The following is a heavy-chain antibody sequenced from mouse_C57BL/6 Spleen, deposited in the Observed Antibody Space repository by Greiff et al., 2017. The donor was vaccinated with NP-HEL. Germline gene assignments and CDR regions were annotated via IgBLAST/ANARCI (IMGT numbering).Heavy chain of an antibody. CDR1: GYTFTSYW. CDR3: ARYSNSCDY. J-gene: IGHJ2*01. Sequence: VQLQQPGAELVKPGASVKLSCKASGYTFTSYWMQWVKQRPGQGLEWIGEIDPSDSYTNYNQKFKGKATLTVDTSSSTAYMQLSSLTSEDSAVYYCARYSNSCDYWGQGTTLTVSS. CDR2: IDPSDSYT. V-gene: IGHV1-50*01. D-gene: IGHD2-5*01.